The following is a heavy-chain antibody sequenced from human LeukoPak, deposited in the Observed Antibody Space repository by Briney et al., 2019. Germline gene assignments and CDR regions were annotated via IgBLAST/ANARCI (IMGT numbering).Heavy chain of an antibody. CDR2: IYYSGST. CDR3: ARVNYRSGSYSSWFDP. V-gene: IGHV4-59*08. D-gene: IGHD3-10*01. J-gene: IGHJ5*02. Sequence: SETLSLTCTISGASISSYYWSWIRQPPGKGLEWIGFIYYSGSTKYNPSLKSRVTISVDSSKNQFSLKLSSVTATDTALYYCARVNYRSGSYSSWFDPWGQGTLVTVSS. CDR1: GASISSYY.